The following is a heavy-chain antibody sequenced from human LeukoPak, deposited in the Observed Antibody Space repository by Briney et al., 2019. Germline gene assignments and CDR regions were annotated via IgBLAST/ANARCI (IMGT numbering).Heavy chain of an antibody. CDR3: ARGYCSSTSCYPVDY. CDR1: GYTFTIYG. V-gene: IGHV1-18*01. Sequence: ASVEVSCKASGYTFTIYGISWVRQAPGQGLEWMGWISAYNGNTNYAQKLQGRVTMTTDTSTSTAYMELRSLRSDDTAVYYCARGYCSSTSCYPVDYWGQGTLVTVSS. D-gene: IGHD2-2*01. J-gene: IGHJ4*02. CDR2: ISAYNGNT.